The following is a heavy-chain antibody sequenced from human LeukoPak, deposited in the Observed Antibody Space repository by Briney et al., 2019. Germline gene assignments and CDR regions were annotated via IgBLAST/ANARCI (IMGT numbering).Heavy chain of an antibody. V-gene: IGHV4-4*02. J-gene: IGHJ3*02. CDR3: AGTTYYYDSSGYSDAFDI. D-gene: IGHD3-22*01. Sequence: SETLSLTCAVSGGSISSSNWWSWVRQPPGKGLEWIGEIYHSGSTNYNPFLKSRVTISVDKSKNQFSLKLSSVTAADTAVYYCAGTTYYYDSSGYSDAFDIWGQGTMVTVSS. CDR1: GGSISSSNW. CDR2: IYHSGST.